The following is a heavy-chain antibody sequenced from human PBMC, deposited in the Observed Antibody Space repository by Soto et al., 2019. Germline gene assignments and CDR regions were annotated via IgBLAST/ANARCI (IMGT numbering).Heavy chain of an antibody. Sequence: EVQLLESGGGLVQPGESLRLSCAASGLTLSSYAMTWVRQAPGKGLVYVSSITASGDKTYYADTAKGRFTISRDNSKNTVYLQMNSLGADDTAVYFCAGDVRGADCYGGQGTLVTVSS. V-gene: IGHV3-23*01. D-gene: IGHD2-21*02. CDR3: AGDVRGADCY. J-gene: IGHJ4*02. CDR2: ITASGDKT. CDR1: GLTLSSYA.